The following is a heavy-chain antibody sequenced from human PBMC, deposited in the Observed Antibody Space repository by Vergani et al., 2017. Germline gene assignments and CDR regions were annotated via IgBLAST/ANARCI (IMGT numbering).Heavy chain of an antibody. J-gene: IGHJ6*03. CDR2: IDHTGRP. CDR1: GGSFTSYH. Sequence: QVQLQQWGGGLLKPSETLSLTCVVNGGSFTSYHWTWIRQSPGEGLEWVGDIDHTGRPDYNPSLKSRLTMSVDKSRNQFSLTFNSVTATDTAIYFCARVNTETNGHLYYYNYMDVWGQGTAVTVS. D-gene: IGHD4-11*01. CDR3: ARVNTETNGHLYYYNYMDV. V-gene: IGHV4-34*01.